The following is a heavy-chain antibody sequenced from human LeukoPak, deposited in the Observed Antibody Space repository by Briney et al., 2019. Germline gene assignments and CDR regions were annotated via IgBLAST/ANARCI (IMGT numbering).Heavy chain of an antibody. V-gene: IGHV1-69*13. Sequence: EASVKVSCKASGGTFSSYAISWVRQAPGQGLEWMGGIIPIFGTANYAQKFQGRVTITADESTSTAYMELSSLRSEDTAVYYSARSVLRYFDWLARDYYYYGMDVWGQGTTVTVSS. CDR2: IIPIFGTA. D-gene: IGHD3-9*01. CDR1: GGTFSSYA. J-gene: IGHJ6*02. CDR3: ARSVLRYFDWLARDYYYYGMDV.